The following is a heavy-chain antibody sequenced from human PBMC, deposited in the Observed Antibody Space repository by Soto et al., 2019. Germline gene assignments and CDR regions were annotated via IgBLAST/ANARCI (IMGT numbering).Heavy chain of an antibody. D-gene: IGHD1-26*01. CDR2: IKQDGSEK. V-gene: IGHV3-7*01. CDR3: ARRATTSAGYLAL. CDR1: GFTFSNYW. Sequence: VGSLRLSCAASGFTFSNYWMSCVRQSPGKWLEWVANIKQDGSEKNYKDSVKGRLTISRDNAKNSLSLQMNSLRAGDTAVYYCARRATTSAGYLALWGRGTQVTVYS. J-gene: IGHJ2*01.